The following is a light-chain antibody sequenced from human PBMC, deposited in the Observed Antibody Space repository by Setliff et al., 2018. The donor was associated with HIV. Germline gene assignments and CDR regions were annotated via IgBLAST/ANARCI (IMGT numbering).Light chain of an antibody. J-gene: IGLJ1*01. CDR2: GNS. V-gene: IGLV1-40*01. CDR3: QSYDSRLSGDV. Sequence: QSVLTQPPSVSGAPGQRVTISCTGSSSNIGAGYDVHWYQQLPGTAPKLLIYGNSNRPSGVPDRFSGSKSGNSASLAITGLQAEDGADYYCQSYDSRLSGDVFGTGTKVTVL. CDR1: SSNIGAGYD.